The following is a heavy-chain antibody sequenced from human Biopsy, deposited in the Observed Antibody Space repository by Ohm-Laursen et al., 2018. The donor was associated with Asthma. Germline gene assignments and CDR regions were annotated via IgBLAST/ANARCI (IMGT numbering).Heavy chain of an antibody. J-gene: IGHJ4*02. CDR3: AKDRVRINSAYYFDY. CDR1: GFSFSNYG. V-gene: IGHV3-30*18. D-gene: IGHD3-10*01. CDR2: ISFDGTNR. Sequence: SLRLSCTASGFSFSNYGMHWVRQAPGKGLDWVAVISFDGTNRNYTDSVKGRFTISRDNPRNTLHLEMNSLRAEDTAVYFCAKDRVRINSAYYFDYWGQGTLVTVSS.